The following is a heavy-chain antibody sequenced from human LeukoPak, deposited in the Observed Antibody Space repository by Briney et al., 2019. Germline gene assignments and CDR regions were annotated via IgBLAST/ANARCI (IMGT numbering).Heavy chain of an antibody. CDR1: GYTFTTYG. CDR3: ATWGSGGH. D-gene: IGHD3-10*01. J-gene: IGHJ4*02. Sequence: AASVKVSCKTSGYTFTTYGITWVRQAPGQGLEWMGWISTYDGNTNFARSLQGRVTVTRDTATATVYMELRSLTLDDTAVYYCATWGSGGHWGQGTLVSVSS. V-gene: IGHV1-18*01. CDR2: ISTYDGNT.